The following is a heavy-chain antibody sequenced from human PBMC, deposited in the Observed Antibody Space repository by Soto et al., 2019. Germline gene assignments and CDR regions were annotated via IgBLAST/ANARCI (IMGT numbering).Heavy chain of an antibody. V-gene: IGHV5-51*01. J-gene: IGHJ4*02. CDR3: FNDTATTEIYTYGYDYLDY. D-gene: IGHD5-18*01. Sequence: GESLKSSCKGSGYNFPTYWIAWVRQMPGKGLEWMGIFYPGDSDTRYSPSFQGQVTISGDKSISTAYLQWSSRKASNTGIDFFFNDTATTEIYTYGYDYLDYWGPGTLVTVYS. CDR1: GYNFPTYW. CDR2: FYPGDSDT.